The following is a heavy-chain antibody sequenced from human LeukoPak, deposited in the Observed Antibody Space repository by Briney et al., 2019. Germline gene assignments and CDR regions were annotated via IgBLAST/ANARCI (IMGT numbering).Heavy chain of an antibody. CDR2: IIPILGIA. Sequence: SVKVSCKASGGTFSSYAISWVRQAPGQGLEWMGRIIPILGIANYAQKFQGRVTITADKSTSTAYMELSSLRSEDTAVYYCARGALIRPHFDYWGQGTLVTVSS. J-gene: IGHJ4*02. CDR1: GGTFSSYA. D-gene: IGHD2-8*01. V-gene: IGHV1-69*04. CDR3: ARGALIRPHFDY.